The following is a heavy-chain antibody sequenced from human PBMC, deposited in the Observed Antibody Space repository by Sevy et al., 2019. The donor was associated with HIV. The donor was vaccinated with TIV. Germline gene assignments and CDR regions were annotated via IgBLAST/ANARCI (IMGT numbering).Heavy chain of an antibody. CDR2: MNPNSGNT. CDR3: ARVGDYYDSSGYHYAFDI. J-gene: IGHJ3*02. CDR1: GYTFTSYD. Sequence: ASLKVSCKASGYTFTSYDINWVRQATGQGLEWMGWMNPNSGNTGYAQKFQGRVTMTRNTSISTAYMELSSLRSEDTAVYYCARVGDYYDSSGYHYAFDIWGQGTMVTVSS. V-gene: IGHV1-8*01. D-gene: IGHD3-22*01.